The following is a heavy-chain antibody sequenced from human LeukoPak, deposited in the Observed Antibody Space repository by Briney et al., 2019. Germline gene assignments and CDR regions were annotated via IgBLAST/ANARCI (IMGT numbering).Heavy chain of an antibody. CDR1: GGSISSSSYY. D-gene: IGHD3-3*01. J-gene: IGHJ4*02. CDR2: IYYSGST. V-gene: IGHV4-39*01. CDR3: ASSTNYDFWSGYYGVDY. Sequence: SETLSLTCTVSGGSISSSSYYWGWIRQPPGKGLEWIGSIYYSGSTYYNPSLKSRVTISVDTSKNQFSLKLSSVTAADTAVYYCASSTNYDFWSGYYGVDYWGQGTLVTVSS.